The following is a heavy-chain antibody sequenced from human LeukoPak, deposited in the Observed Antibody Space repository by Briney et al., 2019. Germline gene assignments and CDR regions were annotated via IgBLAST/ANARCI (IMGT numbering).Heavy chain of an antibody. D-gene: IGHD6-19*01. J-gene: IGHJ4*02. CDR3: ASGGWYEGRV. CDR2: INHSGST. V-gene: IGHV4-34*01. CDR1: GGSFSGYY. Sequence: PSETLSLTCAVYGGSFSGYYRTWIRQPPGKGLEWIGEINHSGSTNYNPSLKGQVTMSVDTSKNQFSLKLSSVTAADTAVYFCASGGWYEGRVWGQGTLVTVSS.